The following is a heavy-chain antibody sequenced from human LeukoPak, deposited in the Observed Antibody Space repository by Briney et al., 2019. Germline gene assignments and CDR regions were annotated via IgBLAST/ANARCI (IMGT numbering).Heavy chain of an antibody. Sequence: GGSLRLSCAASGFTFSSYGMHWVRQAPGKGLEWVAVIWYDGSNKYYADSVKGRFTISRDNSKNTLYLQMNSLRAEDTAVYHCARGQFLQPPSDAFDIWGQGTMVTVSS. CDR3: ARGQFLQPPSDAFDI. CDR2: IWYDGSNK. D-gene: IGHD5-24*01. CDR1: GFTFSSYG. J-gene: IGHJ3*02. V-gene: IGHV3-33*01.